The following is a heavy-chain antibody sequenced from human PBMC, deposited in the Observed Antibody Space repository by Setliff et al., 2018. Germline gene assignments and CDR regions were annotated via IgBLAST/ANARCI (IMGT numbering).Heavy chain of an antibody. Sequence: SETLSLTCAVYGDSFSDYYWSWIRQPPGKGLEWIEEINHSGSSYYNSSLRSRVTISVDTSKNQFSLILRSVTAADTAVYYCARGRMRGSCSGPSCTYDPFDIWGQGTPVTVSS. CDR3: ARGRMRGSCSGPSCTYDPFDI. D-gene: IGHD2-2*01. CDR1: GDSFSDYY. CDR2: INHSGSS. V-gene: IGHV4-34*01. J-gene: IGHJ3*02.